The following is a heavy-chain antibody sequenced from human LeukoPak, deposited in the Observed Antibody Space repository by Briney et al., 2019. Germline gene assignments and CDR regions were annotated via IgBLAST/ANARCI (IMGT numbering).Heavy chain of an antibody. J-gene: IGHJ4*02. CDR1: GYTFTSYY. CDR2: INPSGGST. D-gene: IGHD2-21*02. Sequence: ASVKVSCKASGYTFTSYYMHWVRQPPGQGLEWMGIINPSGGSTSYAQKFQGRVTMTRDTSTSTVYMELSSLRSEDTAVYYCARADSYSGARGYFDYWGQGTLVTVSS. V-gene: IGHV1-46*01. CDR3: ARADSYSGARGYFDY.